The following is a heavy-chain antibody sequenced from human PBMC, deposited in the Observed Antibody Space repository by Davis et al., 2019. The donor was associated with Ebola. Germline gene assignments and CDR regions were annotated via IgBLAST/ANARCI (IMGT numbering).Heavy chain of an antibody. CDR1: GGSFSGYY. V-gene: IGHV4-34*01. CDR2: INHSGST. Sequence: MPSETLSLTCAVYGGSFSGYYWSWIRQPPGKGLEWIGEINHSGSTNYNPSLKSRVTISVDTSKNQFSLKLSSVTAADTAVYYCARHPWGYDILTGYYRNDAFDIWGQGTMVTVSS. CDR3: ARHPWGYDILTGYYRNDAFDI. D-gene: IGHD3-9*01. J-gene: IGHJ3*02.